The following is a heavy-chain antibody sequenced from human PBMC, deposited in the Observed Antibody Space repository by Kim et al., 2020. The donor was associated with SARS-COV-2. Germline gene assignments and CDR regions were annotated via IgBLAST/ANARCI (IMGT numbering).Heavy chain of an antibody. CDR3: AGESGGNSDGGDYYYGMDV. V-gene: IGHV4-59*01. Sequence: SRVTISVDTSKNQFSLKLSSVTAADTAVYYCAGESGGNSDGGDYYYGMDVWGQGTTVTVSS. J-gene: IGHJ6*02. D-gene: IGHD2-21*02.